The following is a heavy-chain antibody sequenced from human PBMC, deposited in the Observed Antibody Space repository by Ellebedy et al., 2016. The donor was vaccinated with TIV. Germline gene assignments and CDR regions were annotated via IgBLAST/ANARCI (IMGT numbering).Heavy chain of an antibody. CDR1: GFSLTTSGMC. D-gene: IGHD3-3*01. CDR2: INWDDDK. V-gene: IGHV2-70*17. CDR3: ARTLRFPSWAFDF. Sequence: SGPTLVKPTQTLTLTCTFSGFSLTTSGMCVSWIRQPPGKSLEWLARINWDDDKFYNTSLKTRLTISKATSKNQVVLTMTNMDPVDTATYYCARTLRFPSWAFDFWGQGTLVTVSS. J-gene: IGHJ4*02.